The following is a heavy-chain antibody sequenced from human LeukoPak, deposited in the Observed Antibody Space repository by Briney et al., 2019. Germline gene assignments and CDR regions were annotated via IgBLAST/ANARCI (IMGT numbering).Heavy chain of an antibody. J-gene: IGHJ5*02. D-gene: IGHD3-22*01. CDR1: GGSINSFY. Sequence: SETLSLTCTVSGGSINSFYWSWIRQPPGKGLEWIGYIYYSGNTNYNPSLKSRGTISVDTSKNQFSLKLSSVTAADTAVYYCARDIIHYYDSSGYTWGQGTLVTVSS. V-gene: IGHV4-59*12. CDR2: IYYSGNT. CDR3: ARDIIHYYDSSGYT.